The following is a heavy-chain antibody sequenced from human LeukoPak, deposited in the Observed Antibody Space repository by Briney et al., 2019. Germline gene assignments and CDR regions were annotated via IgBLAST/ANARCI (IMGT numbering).Heavy chain of an antibody. CDR1: GYXFTSYW. Sequence: GESLKISCKGSGYXFTSYWITWVRQMPGKGLEWMGTIDPTDSYTNYSPSFQGHVTISTDKSISTAYLQWSSLKASDTAIYYCARRGRSSSNFDFWGQGTLVTVSS. CDR2: IDPTDSYT. D-gene: IGHD6-6*01. CDR3: ARRGRSSSNFDF. V-gene: IGHV5-10-1*01. J-gene: IGHJ4*02.